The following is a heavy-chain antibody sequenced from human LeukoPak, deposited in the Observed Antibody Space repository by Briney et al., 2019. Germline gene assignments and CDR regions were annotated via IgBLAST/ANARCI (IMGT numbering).Heavy chain of an antibody. Sequence: ASVTVSCKASGGTFSSYAISWVRQAPGQGLEWMGGIIPIFGTANYAQKFQGRVTITTDESTSTAYMELSSLRSEDTAVYYCARDLRVKVPAATDYYYYYMDVWGKGTTVTVSS. D-gene: IGHD2-2*01. V-gene: IGHV1-69*05. CDR2: IIPIFGTA. J-gene: IGHJ6*03. CDR1: GGTFSSYA. CDR3: ARDLRVKVPAATDYYYYYMDV.